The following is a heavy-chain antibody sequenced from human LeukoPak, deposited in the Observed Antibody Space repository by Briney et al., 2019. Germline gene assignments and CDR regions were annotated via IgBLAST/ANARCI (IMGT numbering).Heavy chain of an antibody. CDR3: ARGRWSDY. J-gene: IGHJ4*02. V-gene: IGHV3-7*01. Sequence: GGSLRLSCAASGFTFSAYWMTWVRQAPGKGLEWVANIKEDGTEKNYVDSVKGRFTISRDNVKKSLYLEMNSLRVEDTAVYYCARGRWSDYWGQGTQVTVSS. D-gene: IGHD5-24*01. CDR2: IKEDGTEK. CDR1: GFTFSAYW.